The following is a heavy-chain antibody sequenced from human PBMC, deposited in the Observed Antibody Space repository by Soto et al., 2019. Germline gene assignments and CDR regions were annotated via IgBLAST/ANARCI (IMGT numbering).Heavy chain of an antibody. D-gene: IGHD6-13*01. V-gene: IGHV1-69*13. J-gene: IGHJ4*02. Sequence: SVKVTCKASGGTFSSYAISWVRQAPGQGLEWMGGIIPIFGTANYAQKFQGRVTITADESTSTAYMELSSLRSEDTAVYYCARVATPGSSWSWWGQGTLVTVSS. CDR2: IIPIFGTA. CDR1: GGTFSSYA. CDR3: ARVATPGSSWSW.